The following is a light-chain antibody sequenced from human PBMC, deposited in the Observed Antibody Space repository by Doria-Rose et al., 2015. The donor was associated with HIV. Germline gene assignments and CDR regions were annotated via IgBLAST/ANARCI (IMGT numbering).Light chain of an antibody. Sequence: TQSPGTLSLSPGERATLSCRASQSFSSTYLAWYQQKPGQAPSLLIYDGSTRATGIPDRSSASGSGTDFTLTTNRLEPEDFALYYCHQYGTSWTFGQGTKVEI. CDR2: DGS. CDR3: HQYGTSWT. CDR1: QSFSSTY. V-gene: IGKV3-20*01. J-gene: IGKJ1*01.